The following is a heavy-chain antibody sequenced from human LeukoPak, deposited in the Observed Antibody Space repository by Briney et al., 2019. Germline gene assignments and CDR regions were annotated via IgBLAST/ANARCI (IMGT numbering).Heavy chain of an antibody. CDR2: VSGSGGST. Sequence: SGGSLRLSCAASGFTFSSYAMSSVRQAPGKGLEWVSAVSGSGGSTYYADSVKGRFTISRDNSKNTLYLQMNSLRAEDTAVYYCAKVLGIAAAGTGPDYWGQGTLVTVSS. V-gene: IGHV3-23*01. D-gene: IGHD6-13*01. CDR3: AKVLGIAAAGTGPDY. CDR1: GFTFSSYA. J-gene: IGHJ4*02.